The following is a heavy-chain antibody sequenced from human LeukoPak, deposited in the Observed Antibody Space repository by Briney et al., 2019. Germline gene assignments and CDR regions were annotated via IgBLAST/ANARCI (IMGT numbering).Heavy chain of an antibody. CDR3: ARERKYDSNFDY. CDR2: ISTSSSYI. D-gene: IGHD1-1*01. Sequence: PGGSLRLSCAASGFTLSSYSMNWVRQAPGKGLEWVSSISTSSSYIFYADSVKGRFTVSRDNAKNTLYLQMNSLRAEDTAVYYCARERKYDSNFDYWGQGTLVTVSS. V-gene: IGHV3-21*01. J-gene: IGHJ4*02. CDR1: GFTLSSYS.